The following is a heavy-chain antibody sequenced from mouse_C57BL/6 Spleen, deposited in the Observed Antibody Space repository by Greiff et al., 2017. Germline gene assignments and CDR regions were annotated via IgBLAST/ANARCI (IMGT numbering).Heavy chain of an antibody. V-gene: IGHV10-3*01. Sequence: EVQGVESGGGLVQPKGSLKLSCAASGFTFNTYAMHWVRQAPGKGLEWVARIRSKSSNYATYYADSVKDRFTISRDDSQSMLYLQMNNLKTEDTAMYYCVREGIYYYGSSYVGYFDYWGQGTTLTVSS. D-gene: IGHD1-1*01. J-gene: IGHJ2*01. CDR1: GFTFNTYA. CDR2: IRSKSSNYAT. CDR3: VREGIYYYGSSYVGYFDY.